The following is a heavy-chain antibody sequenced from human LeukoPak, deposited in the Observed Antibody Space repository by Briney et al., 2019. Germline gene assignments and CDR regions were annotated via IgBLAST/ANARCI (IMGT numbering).Heavy chain of an antibody. V-gene: IGHV1-24*01. J-gene: IGHJ4*02. D-gene: IGHD5-12*01. CDR1: GYTLTELS. Sequence: ASVKVSCKVSGYTLTELSMHWVRQAPGKGREWMGGFDPEDGETIYAQKFQGRVTMTEDTSTDTAYMELSSLRSEDTAVYYCATVSYQDSGYDNPFYFDYWGQGTLVTVSS. CDR3: ATVSYQDSGYDNPFYFDY. CDR2: FDPEDGET.